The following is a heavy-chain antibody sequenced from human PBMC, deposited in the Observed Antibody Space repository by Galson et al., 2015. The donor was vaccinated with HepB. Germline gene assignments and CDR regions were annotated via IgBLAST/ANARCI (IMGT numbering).Heavy chain of an antibody. Sequence: QSGAEVKRPGESLKISCKGSGYSSTGYWIGWVRQLPGKGLEWMGIIYPDNSDTKYSPSFQGQVTISADKAISTAYLQWSSLKASDTAMYYCARAYSYGYGGAFDYWGQVTLVTVSS. D-gene: IGHD5-18*01. CDR2: IYPDNSDT. J-gene: IGHJ4*02. CDR1: GYSSTGYW. CDR3: ARAYSYGYGGAFDY. V-gene: IGHV5-51*03.